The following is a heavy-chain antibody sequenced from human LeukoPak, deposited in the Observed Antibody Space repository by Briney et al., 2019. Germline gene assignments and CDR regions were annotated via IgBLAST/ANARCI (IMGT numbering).Heavy chain of an antibody. CDR1: GFTFDDYA. Sequence: PGRSLRPSCAASGFTFDDYAMHWVRRRPGKGLEWLSGVSWHSGTIEYADSVKGRLTISRDNAKNSLYLQMNSLRPEDTAFYYCVKDRGSGSSSASYFDFWGQGILVSVSS. CDR2: VSWHSGTI. CDR3: VKDRGSGSSSASYFDF. V-gene: IGHV3-9*01. D-gene: IGHD6-6*01. J-gene: IGHJ4*02.